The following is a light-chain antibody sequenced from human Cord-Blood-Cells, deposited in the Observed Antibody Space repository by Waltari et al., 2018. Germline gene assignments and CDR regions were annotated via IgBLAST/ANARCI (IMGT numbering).Light chain of an antibody. J-gene: IGLJ1*01. CDR2: DDS. Sequence: SYVLTQPPSVSVAPGKTARITCGGNNIGSKSVHWYQQKPGQAPVLVVYDDSDRPSWIPGRFSGSNSGNTATLTISRVEAGDEADYYCQVWDSSSDSYVFVTGTKVTVL. V-gene: IGLV3-21*03. CDR1: NIGSKS. CDR3: QVWDSSSDSYV.